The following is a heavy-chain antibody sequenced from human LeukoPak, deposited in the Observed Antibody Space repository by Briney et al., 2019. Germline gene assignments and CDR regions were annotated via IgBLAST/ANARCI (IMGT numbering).Heavy chain of an antibody. CDR3: ARYYSYTMDV. J-gene: IGHJ6*02. V-gene: IGHV5-51*01. CDR1: GYGFTTYW. CDR2: IYPDDSDT. Sequence: GESLQISSQGSGYGFTTYWIAWVRQMPGKGLEWMGIIYPDDSDTRYSPSFLGQVSISADKSISTAYLQWSSLKASDTAKYYCARYYSYTMDVWGPGTTVTVSS.